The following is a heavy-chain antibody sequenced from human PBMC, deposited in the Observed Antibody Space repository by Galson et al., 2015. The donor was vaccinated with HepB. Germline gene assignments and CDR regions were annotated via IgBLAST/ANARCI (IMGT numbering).Heavy chain of an antibody. Sequence: SLRLSCAASGLSFSSHWMHWVRQVPGKGLVWVSRISNDGRTTSYADSVKGRFTISRDNAKNSLYLQMNSLRAEDTAVYFCAKGSTYGEFDHWGQGTLVTVSS. CDR2: ISNDGRTT. D-gene: IGHD4-17*01. CDR1: GLSFSSHW. J-gene: IGHJ5*02. CDR3: AKGSTYGEFDH. V-gene: IGHV3-74*01.